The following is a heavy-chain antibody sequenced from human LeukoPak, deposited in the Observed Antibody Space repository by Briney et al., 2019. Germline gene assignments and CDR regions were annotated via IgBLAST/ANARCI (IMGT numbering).Heavy chain of an antibody. V-gene: IGHV3-23*01. Sequence: GGSLRLSCAASGFNFNNYAMSWVRQAPGKGLEWVSDITGSGGNTYYADSVKGRFTISRDNSKNTLYLQMNSLRAEDTAVYYCAKYRGSGYYHYDLDVWGKGTTVTVPS. CDR2: ITGSGGNT. CDR3: AKYRGSGYYHYDLDV. J-gene: IGHJ6*03. CDR1: GFNFNNYA. D-gene: IGHD1-26*01.